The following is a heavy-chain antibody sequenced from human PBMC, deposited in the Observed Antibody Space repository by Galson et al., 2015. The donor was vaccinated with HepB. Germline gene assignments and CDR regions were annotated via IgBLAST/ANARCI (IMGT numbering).Heavy chain of an antibody. CDR1: GFTFSSYA. Sequence: SLRLSCAASGFTFSSYAMHWVRQAPGKGLEWVAVISYDGSNKYYADSVKGRFTISRDNSKNTLYLQMNSLRAEDTAVYYCARGGTYYYGSGSYYPEDYWGQGTLVTVSS. CDR2: ISYDGSNK. V-gene: IGHV3-30*04. CDR3: ARGGTYYYGSGSYYPEDY. D-gene: IGHD3-10*01. J-gene: IGHJ4*02.